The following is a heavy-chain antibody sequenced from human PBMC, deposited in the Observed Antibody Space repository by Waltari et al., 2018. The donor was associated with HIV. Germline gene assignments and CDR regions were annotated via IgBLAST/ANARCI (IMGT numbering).Heavy chain of an antibody. CDR2: ISYDGSNK. J-gene: IGHJ4*02. CDR3: ARDPQYCSSTSCSYYFDY. CDR1: GFTFSNYA. V-gene: IGHV3-30-3*01. Sequence: QVQLVESGGGVVQPGRSLRLSCAASGFTFSNYAMHWVRQAPGKGLGWVAVISYDGSNKYYADSVKGRFTISRDNSKNTLYLQMNSLRAEDTALYYCARDPQYCSSTSCSYYFDYWGQGTLVTVSS. D-gene: IGHD2-2*01.